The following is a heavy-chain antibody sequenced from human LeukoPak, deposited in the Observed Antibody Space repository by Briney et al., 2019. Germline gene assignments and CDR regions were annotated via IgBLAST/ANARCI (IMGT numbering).Heavy chain of an antibody. CDR3: ARGDDEYQLLSAFDF. J-gene: IGHJ3*01. CDR1: RYTFTSYY. V-gene: IGHV1-46*01. Sequence: ASVKVSCKASRYTFTSYYMHWVRQAPGQGLEWMGIINPSGGSTSYAQKLQGRVTMTRDTSTSTVYMELSSLRYEDTAVYYCARGDDEYQLLSAFDFWGQGTMVTVSS. CDR2: INPSGGST. D-gene: IGHD2-2*01.